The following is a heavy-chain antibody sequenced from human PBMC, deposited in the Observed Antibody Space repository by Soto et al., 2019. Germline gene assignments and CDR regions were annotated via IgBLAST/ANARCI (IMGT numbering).Heavy chain of an antibody. CDR3: VQTTGWPGFDF. CDR1: GFTFSNSA. V-gene: IGHV3-23*01. Sequence: GGSLRLSCATSGFTFSNSAMIWVRQAPGKGLEWVSFISFSGGNTYYADSVKGRFTISGDNSKNTLYLQMNSLRAEDTAVYYCVQTTGWPGFDFWGQGTLVTVSS. CDR2: ISFSGGNT. J-gene: IGHJ4*02. D-gene: IGHD6-19*01.